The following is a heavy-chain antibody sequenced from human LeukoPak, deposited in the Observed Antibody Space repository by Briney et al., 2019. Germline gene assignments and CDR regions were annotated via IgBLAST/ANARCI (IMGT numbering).Heavy chain of an antibody. CDR1: GSTSSTYA. CDR2: ISGSGAST. Sequence: GGSLRLSCAASGSTSSTYAMSWVRQAPGKGLEWVSAISGSGASTYYADSVTGRFTISRDDSKNTVFLHMKTLRVEDTALYYCARWGGSFSSRFDPWGQGTLVTVSS. CDR3: ARWGGSFSSRFDP. D-gene: IGHD1-26*01. J-gene: IGHJ5*02. V-gene: IGHV3-23*01.